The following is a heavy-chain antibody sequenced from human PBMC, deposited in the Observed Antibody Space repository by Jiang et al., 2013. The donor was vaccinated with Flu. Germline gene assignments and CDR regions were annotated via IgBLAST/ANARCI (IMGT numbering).Heavy chain of an antibody. CDR2: VSYDGRSK. V-gene: IGHV3-30*18. Sequence: GVVQPGRSLRLSCAASGFIFNNYGMHWVRQAPGKGLEWVAVVSYDGRSKYYADSVKGRFTISRDNSKNTLHLQLNSPSVEDTAVYYCAKPVELVGDCYFEYWGQGTLVTVSS. J-gene: IGHJ4*02. CDR1: GFIFNNYG. D-gene: IGHD1-26*01. CDR3: AKPVELVGDCYFEY.